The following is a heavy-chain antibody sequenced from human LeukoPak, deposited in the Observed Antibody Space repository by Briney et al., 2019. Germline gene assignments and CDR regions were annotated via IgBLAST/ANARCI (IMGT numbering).Heavy chain of an antibody. CDR1: GFTFSSYS. D-gene: IGHD1-26*01. CDR2: ISSSSSTI. V-gene: IGHV3-48*04. J-gene: IGHJ4*02. CDR3: AREVGASEFDY. Sequence: GGSLRLSCAASGFTFSSYSMNWVRQAPEKGLEWVSYISSSSSTIYYADSVKGRFTISRDNAKNSLYLQMNSLRAEDTAVYYCAREVGASEFDYWGQGTLVTVSS.